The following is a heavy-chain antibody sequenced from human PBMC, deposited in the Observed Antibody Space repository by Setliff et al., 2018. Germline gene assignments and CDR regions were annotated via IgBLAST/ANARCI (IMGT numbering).Heavy chain of an antibody. CDR1: GGSISSYF. J-gene: IGHJ3*02. CDR2: IYSNENT. Sequence: PSETLSLTCTVSGGSISSYFWNWVRQPAGKGLEWIGRIYSNENTNYNPSLKSRVTMSIDTSKNQLSLKLSSVTAADTAVYYCARDTRVRDSSSVPSDTFDIWGRGTKVTVSS. CDR3: ARDTRVRDSSSVPSDTFDI. D-gene: IGHD2-2*01. V-gene: IGHV4-4*07.